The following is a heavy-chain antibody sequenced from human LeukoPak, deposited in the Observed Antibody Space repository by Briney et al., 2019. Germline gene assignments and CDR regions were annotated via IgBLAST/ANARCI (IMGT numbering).Heavy chain of an antibody. J-gene: IGHJ4*02. V-gene: IGHV5-51*01. Sequence: GESLKFSCKGSGYSFTSYWIGWVRQMPGKGLEWMGFIYPGDSGTRYSPSFQSQVDISADKSISTAYLQWSSLKASDTAKYYCARLEVGATNDYWGQGTLVTVSS. CDR1: GYSFTSYW. D-gene: IGHD1-26*01. CDR2: IYPGDSGT. CDR3: ARLEVGATNDY.